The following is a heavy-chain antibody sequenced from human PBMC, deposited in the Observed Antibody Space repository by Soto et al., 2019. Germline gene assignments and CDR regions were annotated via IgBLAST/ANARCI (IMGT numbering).Heavy chain of an antibody. CDR3: ARFGYYDSSGYYYDAFDI. J-gene: IGHJ3*02. CDR1: GGSFSGYY. CDR2: INHSGST. V-gene: IGHV4-34*01. Sequence: ASETLSLTCAVYGGSFSGYYWSWIRQPPGKGLEWIGEINHSGSTNYNPSLKSRVTISVDTSKNQFSLKLSSVTAADTAVYYCARFGYYDSSGYYYDAFDIWGQGTMVTVSS. D-gene: IGHD3-22*01.